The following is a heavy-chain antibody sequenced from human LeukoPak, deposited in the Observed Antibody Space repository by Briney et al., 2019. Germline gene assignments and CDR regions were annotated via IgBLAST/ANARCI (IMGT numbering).Heavy chain of an antibody. CDR2: IYYSGST. V-gene: IGHV4-30-4*07. J-gene: IGHJ5*02. CDR1: GGSISSGVYS. D-gene: IGHD3-10*01. CDR3: ARDSYYGSGSYAEAPHGFDP. Sequence: SQTLSLTCTVSGGSISSGVYSWSWIRQPPGKGLEWIGYIYYSGSTYYNPSLKSRVTISVDTSKNQFSLKLSSVTAADTAVYYCARDSYYGSGSYAEAPHGFDPWGQGTLVTVSS.